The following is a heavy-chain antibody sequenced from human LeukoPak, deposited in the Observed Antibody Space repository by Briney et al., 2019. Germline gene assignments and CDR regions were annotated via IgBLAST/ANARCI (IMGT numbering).Heavy chain of an antibody. Sequence: SETLSLTCTVSGGSISSYYWSWIRQPAGKGLEWIGRIYTSGSTNYNPSLKSRVTMSVDTSKNQFSLKLSSVTAADTAVYYCAREKDSSGWPTFGYWGQGTLVTVSS. CDR3: AREKDSSGWPTFGY. CDR1: GGSISSYY. J-gene: IGHJ4*01. CDR2: IYTSGST. V-gene: IGHV4-4*07. D-gene: IGHD6-19*01.